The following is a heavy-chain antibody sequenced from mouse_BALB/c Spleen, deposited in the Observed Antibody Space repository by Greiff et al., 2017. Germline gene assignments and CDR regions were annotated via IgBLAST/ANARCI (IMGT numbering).Heavy chain of an antibody. D-gene: IGHD2-2*01. J-gene: IGHJ3*01. CDR3: ARGRGNDVFAY. V-gene: IGHV5-6-5*01. CDR2: ISSGGST. CDR1: GFTFSSYA. Sequence: EVHLVESGGGLVKPGGSLKLSCAASGFTFSSYAMSWVRQTPEKRLEWVASISSGGSTYYPDSVKGRFTISTDNARNTLYLQMSSLKSEDTAMYYCARGRGNDVFAYWGQGTLVTVSA.